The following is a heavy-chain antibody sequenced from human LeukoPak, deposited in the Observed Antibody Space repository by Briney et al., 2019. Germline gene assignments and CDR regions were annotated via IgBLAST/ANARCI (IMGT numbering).Heavy chain of an antibody. V-gene: IGHV3-21*01. D-gene: IGHD3-22*01. Sequence: GGSLRLSCAASGFTFSSYAMSWVRQAPGKGLEWVSSISSSSSYIYYADSVKGRFTISRDNAKNSLYLQMNSLRAEDTAVYYCARDVSMIVPSDAFDIWGQGTMVTVSS. CDR3: ARDVSMIVPSDAFDI. J-gene: IGHJ3*02. CDR2: ISSSSSYI. CDR1: GFTFSSYA.